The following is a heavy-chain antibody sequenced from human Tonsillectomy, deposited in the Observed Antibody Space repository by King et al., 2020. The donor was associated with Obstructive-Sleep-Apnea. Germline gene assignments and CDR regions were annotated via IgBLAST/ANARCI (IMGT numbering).Heavy chain of an antibody. CDR2: IGGSGSST. D-gene: IGHD3-9*01. J-gene: IGHJ4*02. V-gene: IGHV3-23*04. Sequence: VQLVESGGGLVQPGGSLTLSCAASGLTFSSYAMSWVRQAPGKGLEWVSAIGGSGSSTYYADSVKGRLTISRDNSKNTLYLQMNSLRAEDTAVYYCAKYHYDILTGYYRGFFDYWGQGTLVTVSS. CDR3: AKYHYDILTGYYRGFFDY. CDR1: GLTFSSYA.